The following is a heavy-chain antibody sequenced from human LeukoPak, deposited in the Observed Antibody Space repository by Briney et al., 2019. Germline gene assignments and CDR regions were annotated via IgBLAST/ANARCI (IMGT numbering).Heavy chain of an antibody. D-gene: IGHD1-26*01. CDR1: GFTFSDYY. CDR3: ARDSVKSSVGLDY. V-gene: IGHV3-11*01. J-gene: IGHJ4*02. CDR2: ISSSGSTI. Sequence: GGSLRLSCAASGFTFSDYYMSWIRQAAGKGLEWVSYISSSGSTIYYADSVKGRFTISRDNAKNSLYLQMNSLRAEDTAVYYCARDSVKSSVGLDYWGQGTLVTVSS.